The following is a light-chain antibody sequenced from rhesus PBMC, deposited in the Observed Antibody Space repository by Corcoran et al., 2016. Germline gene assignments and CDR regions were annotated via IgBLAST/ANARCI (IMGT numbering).Light chain of an antibody. J-gene: IGKJ4*01. CDR3: QQESNWPLT. CDR2: DAS. Sequence: EIVMTQSPATLSLSPGERATLSCRASQSVSNKLAWYQQKPGQAPRRLIDDASNRATGIPERFSGSGAGTYFTLNSSSLEPEDVGVYYCQQESNWPLTFGGGTKVEIK. CDR1: QSVSNK. V-gene: IGKV3-35*01.